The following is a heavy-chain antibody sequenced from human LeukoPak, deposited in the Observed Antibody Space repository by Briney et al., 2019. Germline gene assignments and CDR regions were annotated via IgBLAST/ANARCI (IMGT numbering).Heavy chain of an antibody. CDR2: INPNSGGT. V-gene: IGHV1-2*02. CDR1: GYTFTGYY. J-gene: IGHJ4*02. CDR3: ARSGGGAKVVINY. Sequence: GASVKVSCKASGYTFTGYYMHWVRQAPGQGLEWMGWINPNSGGTNYAQKFQGRVTMTRDTSISTAYMELSRLRSDDTAVYYCARSGGGAKVVINYWGQGTLVTVSS. D-gene: IGHD3-22*01.